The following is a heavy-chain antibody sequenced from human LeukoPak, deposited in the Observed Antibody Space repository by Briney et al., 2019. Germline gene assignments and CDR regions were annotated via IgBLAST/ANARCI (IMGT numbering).Heavy chain of an antibody. CDR2: INGSGDAT. J-gene: IGHJ4*02. D-gene: IGHD3-10*01. Sequence: GGSLRLSCAASGFIFSHYTMTWVRQAPGKGLEWVSSINGSGDATKYADSVMGRFTIPRDNSKNTVSLQMNSLRAEDTAVYYCARVYTMVRGVMDYWGQGTLVTVSS. V-gene: IGHV3-23*01. CDR3: ARVYTMVRGVMDY. CDR1: GFIFSHYT.